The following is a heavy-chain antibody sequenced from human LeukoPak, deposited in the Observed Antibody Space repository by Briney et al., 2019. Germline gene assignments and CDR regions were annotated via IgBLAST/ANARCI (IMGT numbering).Heavy chain of an antibody. CDR3: AKPYPTLTTSAVLDN. CDR2: ISYDGNSQ. V-gene: IGHV3-30*18. CDR1: GFTFSSYA. J-gene: IGHJ4*02. Sequence: PGRSLRLSCAASGFTFSSYAIHWVRQAPGRGLEWVAAISYDGNSQHYGAPVKGRFTIPRDNSKNTVYPQINTLRTDDAAIYYCAKPYPTLTTSAVLDNWGQGTLVTVSS. D-gene: IGHD1-1*01.